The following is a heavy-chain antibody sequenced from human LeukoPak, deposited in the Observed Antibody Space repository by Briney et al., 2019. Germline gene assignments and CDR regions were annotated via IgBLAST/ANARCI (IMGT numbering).Heavy chain of an antibody. CDR2: MSSSSSYI. CDR3: ANFERTVAGPYNWFDP. D-gene: IGHD6-19*01. Sequence: GGSLRLSCAASGFTFSSYSMDWVRQAPGKGLEWVSAMSSSSSYIYYADSVKGRFTISRDNSKNTLYLQMNNLRADDTAVYCCANFERTVAGPYNWFDPWGQGTLVTVSS. V-gene: IGHV3-21*04. J-gene: IGHJ5*02. CDR1: GFTFSSYS.